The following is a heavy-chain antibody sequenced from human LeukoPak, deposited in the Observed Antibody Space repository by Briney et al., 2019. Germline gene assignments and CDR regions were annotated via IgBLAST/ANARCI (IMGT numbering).Heavy chain of an antibody. CDR3: AKSYGGYSGYGDY. V-gene: IGHV3-30*18. J-gene: IGHJ4*02. CDR1: GFTFSSYG. D-gene: IGHD5-12*01. Sequence: GGSLRLSCAASGFTFSSYGMHWVRQAPGKGLEWVAVISYDGSNKYYADSVKGRFTISRDNSKNTLYLQMNSLRAEDTAVYYCAKSYGGYSGYGDYWGQGTLATVSS. CDR2: ISYDGSNK.